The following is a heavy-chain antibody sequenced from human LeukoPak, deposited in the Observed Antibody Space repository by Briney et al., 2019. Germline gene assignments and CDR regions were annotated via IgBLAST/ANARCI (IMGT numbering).Heavy chain of an antibody. CDR2: ISTRGSTE. V-gene: IGHV3-48*03. D-gene: IGHD6-13*01. Sequence: GGSLRLSCAASGFTFSSYEMNWVRQAPGKGLEWVSYISTRGSTEYYADSVKGRFTISRDNAKNSLYLQMNSLRAEDTAVYYCVSIPGYSSSFDAWGQGTLVTVSS. CDR3: VSIPGYSSSFDA. J-gene: IGHJ4*02. CDR1: GFTFSSYE.